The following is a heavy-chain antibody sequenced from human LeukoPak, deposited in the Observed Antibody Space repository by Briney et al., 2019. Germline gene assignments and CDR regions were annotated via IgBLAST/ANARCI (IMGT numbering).Heavy chain of an antibody. CDR2: VNWNGGST. V-gene: IGHV3-20*04. Sequence: PGGSLRLSCAASGFTFDDYAMTWVRQPPGKGLEWVSTVNWNGGSTSYADSVKGRFTISRDDAKNSLYLQMSSLRADDRAFSYCARGGTVTTFDYWGQGALVTVSS. CDR3: ARGGTVTTFDY. CDR1: GFTFDDYA. J-gene: IGHJ4*02. D-gene: IGHD4-11*01.